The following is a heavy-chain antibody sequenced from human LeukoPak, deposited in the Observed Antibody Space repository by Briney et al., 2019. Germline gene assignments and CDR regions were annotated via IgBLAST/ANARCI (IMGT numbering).Heavy chain of an antibody. Sequence: SETLSLTCAVYGGSFSGYYWSWIRQPPGKGLEWIGYIYYSGSTNYNPSLKSRVTISVDTSKNQFSLKLSSVTAADTAVYYCARDLSGINDYWGQGTLVTVSS. V-gene: IGHV4-59*01. D-gene: IGHD1-26*01. CDR2: IYYSGST. CDR1: GGSFSGYY. J-gene: IGHJ4*02. CDR3: ARDLSGINDY.